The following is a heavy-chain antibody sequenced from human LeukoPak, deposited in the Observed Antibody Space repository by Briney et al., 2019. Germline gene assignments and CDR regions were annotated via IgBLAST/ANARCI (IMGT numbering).Heavy chain of an antibody. J-gene: IGHJ6*02. CDR2: ISGDGGST. V-gene: IGHV3-43*02. CDR1: GFTFSSYA. Sequence: PGGSLRLSCAASGFTFSSYAMSWVRQAPGKGLEWVSLISGDGGSTYYADSVKGRFTISRDNSRNSLYLQMNSLRTEDTALYYCTKDIGFGCIAARPAACGDYYYGMDVWGQGTTVTVSS. CDR3: TKDIGFGCIAARPAACGDYYYGMDV. D-gene: IGHD6-6*01.